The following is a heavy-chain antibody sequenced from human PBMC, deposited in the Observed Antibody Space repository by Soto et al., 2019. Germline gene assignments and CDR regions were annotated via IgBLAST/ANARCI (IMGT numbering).Heavy chain of an antibody. D-gene: IGHD6-6*01. CDR3: ARGVQYDY. V-gene: IGHV4-34*01. J-gene: IGHJ4*02. CDR2: INHSGST. Sequence: PSETLSLTCAVYGGSFSGYDWSWIRQPPGEGLEWIGEINHSGSTNYNPSLKSRLTISVDTSKNQFSLKLSSVTAADTAVYYCARGVQYDYWGQGTLVNVSS. CDR1: GGSFSGYD.